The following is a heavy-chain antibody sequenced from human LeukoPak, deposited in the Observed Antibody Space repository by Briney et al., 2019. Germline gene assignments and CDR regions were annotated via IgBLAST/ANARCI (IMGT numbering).Heavy chain of an antibody. CDR3: ARGLGDSSSGEALLHAFDI. CDR2: MNPNSGNT. Sequence: ASVKVSCKASGGTFSSYAISWVRQATGQGLEWMGWMNPNSGNTGYAQKFQGRVTITRNTSISTAYMELSSLRSEDTAVYYCARGLGDSSSGEALLHAFDIWGQGTMVTVSS. J-gene: IGHJ3*02. CDR1: GGTFSSYA. D-gene: IGHD6-13*01. V-gene: IGHV1-8*03.